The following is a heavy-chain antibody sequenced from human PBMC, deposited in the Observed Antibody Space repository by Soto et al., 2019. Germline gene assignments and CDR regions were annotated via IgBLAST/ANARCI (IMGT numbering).Heavy chain of an antibody. J-gene: IGHJ5*02. CDR1: GYTFTSYG. D-gene: IGHD6-19*01. V-gene: IGHV1-18*01. CDR3: AREHTTRGSGRRLNWFDP. Sequence: QVQLVQSGAEVKKPGASVKVSCKASGYTFTSYGISWVRQAPGQGLEGMGWISAYNGNTNYAQKLQGRVTMTTDTSTSTDYMELRSLRSDDTAVYYCAREHTTRGSGRRLNWFDPWGQGTLVTVSS. CDR2: ISAYNGNT.